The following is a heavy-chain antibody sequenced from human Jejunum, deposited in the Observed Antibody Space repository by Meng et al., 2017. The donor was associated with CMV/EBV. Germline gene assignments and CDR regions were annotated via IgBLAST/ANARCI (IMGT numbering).Heavy chain of an antibody. CDR3: ARDLDPYDFWAWFDP. J-gene: IGHJ5*02. CDR1: GDYLRSHY. V-gene: IGHV4-59*11. CDR2: IYYNGDT. D-gene: IGHD3-3*01. Sequence: GDYLRSHYWSWLRQRPGKGLEWIGYIYYNGDTKYNPSHKSRATISVDTSKNQFSLRLNSVTAADTAVYYCARDLDPYDFWAWFDPWGLGTLVTVSS.